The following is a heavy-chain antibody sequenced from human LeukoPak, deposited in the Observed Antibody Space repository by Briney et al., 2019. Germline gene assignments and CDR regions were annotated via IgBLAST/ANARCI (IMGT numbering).Heavy chain of an antibody. CDR3: ARRGGSSSRRSPIDY. D-gene: IGHD6-6*01. J-gene: IGHJ4*02. Sequence: GGSLRLSCAASGFTFSDYYMSWIRQAPGKGPEWVANIKQDGSQRYYVDSVRGRFTISRDNAKNSLFLQMNGLRAEDTAVYYCARRGGSSSRRSPIDYWGQGTLVTVSS. V-gene: IGHV3-7*01. CDR1: GFTFSDYY. CDR2: IKQDGSQR.